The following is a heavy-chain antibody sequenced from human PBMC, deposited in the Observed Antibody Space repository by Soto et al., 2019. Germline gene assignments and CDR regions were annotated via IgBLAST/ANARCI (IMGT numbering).Heavy chain of an antibody. D-gene: IGHD6-19*01. CDR3: TRDSQWVVQAYCVDV. CDR2: LSSKAYGGTR. V-gene: IGHV3-49*04. CDR1: GFTFGDYT. J-gene: IGHJ6*02. Sequence: EVQLVEAGGGLVQPGRSRRLSCTASGFTFGDYTMSWVRQAPGTGLEWVGFLSSKAYGGTRRYAASVEGRFTISRDDSKSIAYLQMTSRKPEDSGVYYCTRDSQWVVQAYCVDVWGQGTTVTVYS.